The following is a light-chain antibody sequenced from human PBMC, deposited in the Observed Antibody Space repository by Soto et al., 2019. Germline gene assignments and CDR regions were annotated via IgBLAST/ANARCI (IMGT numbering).Light chain of an antibody. CDR2: DVS. CDR3: SSYTSSSTGVV. V-gene: IGLV2-14*01. J-gene: IGLJ2*01. CDR1: SSDVGGYNY. Sequence: QSVLTQPASVSGSPGQSITISCTGTSSDVGGYNYVSWYQQHPGKAPKLMIYDVSNRPSGVPNRFSGSKSGNTASLTISGLQAEDEADYYCSSYTSSSTGVVFGGGTKVTVL.